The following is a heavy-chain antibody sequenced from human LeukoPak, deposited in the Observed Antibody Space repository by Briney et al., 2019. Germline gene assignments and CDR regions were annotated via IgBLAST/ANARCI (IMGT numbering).Heavy chain of an antibody. V-gene: IGHV3-23*01. CDR1: GFTFSSYA. D-gene: IGHD3-9*01. CDR2: ISGSGGST. CDR3: ANTLYYDILTGYLYYFDY. J-gene: IGHJ4*02. Sequence: GGSLRLSCAASGFTFSSYAMSWVRQAPGKGLEWVPAISGSGGSTYYADSVKGRFTISRDNSKNTLYLQMNSLRAEDTAVYYCANTLYYDILTGYLYYFDYWGQGTLVTVSS.